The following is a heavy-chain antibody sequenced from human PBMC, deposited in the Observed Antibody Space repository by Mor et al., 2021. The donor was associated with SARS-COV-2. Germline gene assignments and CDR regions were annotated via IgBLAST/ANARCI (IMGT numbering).Heavy chain of an antibody. D-gene: IGHD5-12*01. J-gene: IGHJ4*02. Sequence: PSFQGQVTISADKSIRTAYLQWSSLKASDTAMYYCARDGQNGYNYDYWGQGTLVTVSS. CDR3: ARDGQNGYNYDY. V-gene: IGHV5-51*01.